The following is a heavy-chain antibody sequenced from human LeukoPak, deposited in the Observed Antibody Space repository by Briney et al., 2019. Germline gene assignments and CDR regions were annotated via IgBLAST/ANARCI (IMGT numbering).Heavy chain of an antibody. CDR2: ISYDGSNK. CDR3: AREYSSSVAYYYGMDV. V-gene: IGHV3-30-3*01. J-gene: IGHJ6*02. CDR1: GFTFSSYA. Sequence: PGGSLRLSCAASGFTFSSYAMHRVRQAPGKGLEGWAVISYDGSNKYYADSVKGRFTISRDNSKNTLYLQMNSLRAEDTAVYYCAREYSSSVAYYYGMDVWGQGTTVTVSS. D-gene: IGHD6-6*01.